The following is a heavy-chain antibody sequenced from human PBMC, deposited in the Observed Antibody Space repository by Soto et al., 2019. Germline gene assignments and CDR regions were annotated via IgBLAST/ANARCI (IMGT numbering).Heavy chain of an antibody. CDR3: ARDRGWNTGLFDP. V-gene: IGHV3-53*01. CDR2: IYSGGST. CDR1: GFTVSSNY. Sequence: EVQLVESGGGLIQPGGSLRLSCAASGFTVSSNYMSWVRQAPGKGLEWVSIIYSGGSTYYADSVKGRFTISRDNSKNTLYLQMNSLRAEDTAVYYCARDRGWNTGLFDPWGQGTLVTVSS. D-gene: IGHD3-10*01. J-gene: IGHJ5*02.